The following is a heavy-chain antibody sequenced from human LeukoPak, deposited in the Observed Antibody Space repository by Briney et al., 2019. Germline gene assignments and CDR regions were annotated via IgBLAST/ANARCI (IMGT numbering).Heavy chain of an antibody. CDR2: ISSSSSYI. Sequence: PGGSLRLSCAASGFTFSSYSMNWVRQAPGKGLEWVSSISSSSSYIYYADSVKGRFIISRDNAKNSLYLQMNSLRAEDTAVYYCARVFPYYDFWSGYYQDYYGMDVWGQGTTVTVSS. D-gene: IGHD3-3*01. V-gene: IGHV3-21*01. CDR1: GFTFSSYS. J-gene: IGHJ6*02. CDR3: ARVFPYYDFWSGYYQDYYGMDV.